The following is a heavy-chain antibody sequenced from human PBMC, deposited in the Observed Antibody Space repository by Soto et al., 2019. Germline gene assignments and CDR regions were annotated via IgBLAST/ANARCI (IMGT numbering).Heavy chain of an antibody. Sequence: PSQTRSLTCAIPGDSVSSNSAAWNWIRQSPSRGLEWLGRTYYRSKRYNDYAVSVKSRITINPDTSKNQFALQLSSVTPEDTAVYYCARVTFSSSCMFDPWGQGTLVTVSS. J-gene: IGHJ5*02. D-gene: IGHD6-13*01. V-gene: IGHV6-1*01. CDR3: ARVTFSSSCMFDP. CDR2: TYYRSKRYN. CDR1: GDSVSSNSAA.